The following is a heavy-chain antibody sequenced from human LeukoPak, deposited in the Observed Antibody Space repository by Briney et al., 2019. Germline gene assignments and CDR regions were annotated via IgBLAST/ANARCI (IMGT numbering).Heavy chain of an antibody. CDR2: IIPIFGTA. V-gene: IGHV1-69*13. Sequence: ASVKVSCKASGGTFSSYAISWVRQAPGQGLEWMGGIIPIFGTANYAQKFQGRVTITADESTSTAYMELSSLRSEDTAVYYCARADGCSSTSCYAYFQHWARAPWSPSPQ. J-gene: IGHJ1*01. D-gene: IGHD2-2*01. CDR1: GGTFSSYA. CDR3: ARADGCSSTSCYAYFQH.